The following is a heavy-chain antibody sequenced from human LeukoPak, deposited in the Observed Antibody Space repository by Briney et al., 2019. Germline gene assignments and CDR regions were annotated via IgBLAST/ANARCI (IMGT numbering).Heavy chain of an antibody. CDR3: ARGPGYCSSTSCYMGGYYYYYYGMDV. V-gene: IGHV4-39*07. CDR2: IYYSGST. CDR1: GGSISSSSYY. D-gene: IGHD2-2*02. Sequence: SETLSLTCTVSGGSISSSSYYWGWIRQPPGKGLEWIGYIYYSGSTYYNPSLKSRVTISVDTSKNQFSLKLSSVTAADTAVYYCARGPGYCSSTSCYMGGYYYYYYGMDVWGQGATVTVSS. J-gene: IGHJ6*02.